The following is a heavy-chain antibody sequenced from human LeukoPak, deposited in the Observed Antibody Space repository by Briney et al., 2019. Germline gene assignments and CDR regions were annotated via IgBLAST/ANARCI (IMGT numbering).Heavy chain of an antibody. CDR1: GLTSRDAW. Sequence: GGSLRLSCVVSGLTSRDAWVTWVRQAPGKGLEWVGRIKSLAAGGTTDYAAPVKGRFTISRVDSRNTVYLQMNSLKTEDTAVYFCTHDSSGYYSLHSWGQGTLVTVSS. J-gene: IGHJ4*02. CDR3: THDSSGYYSLHS. CDR2: IKSLAAGGTT. V-gene: IGHV3-15*01. D-gene: IGHD3-22*01.